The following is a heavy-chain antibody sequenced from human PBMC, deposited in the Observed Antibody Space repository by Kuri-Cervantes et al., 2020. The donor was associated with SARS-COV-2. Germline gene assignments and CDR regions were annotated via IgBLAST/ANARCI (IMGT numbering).Heavy chain of an antibody. D-gene: IGHD1-26*01. V-gene: IGHV1-2*02. J-gene: IGHJ4*02. CDR3: ATAQKWELLTRFDY. CDR2: INPNSGGT. CDR1: GYTFTGYY. Sequence: ASVKVSCKASGYTFTGYYMHWVRQAPGQGLEWMGWINPNSGGTNYAQKFQGRVTMTEDTSTDTAYMELSSLRSEDTAVYYCATAQKWELLTRFDYWGQGTLVTVSS.